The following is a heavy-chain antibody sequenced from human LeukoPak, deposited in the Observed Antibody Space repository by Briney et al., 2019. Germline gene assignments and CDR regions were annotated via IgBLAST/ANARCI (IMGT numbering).Heavy chain of an antibody. CDR2: IYTSGST. V-gene: IGHV4-4*07. Sequence: SETLSLTCTVSGGSISSYYWSWIRQPAGKGLEWIGRIYTSGSTNYNPSLKGRVTISVDTSKNQFSLKLSSVTAADTAVYYCARAGVGYYDSSGYYRTHDAFDIWGQGTMVTVSS. D-gene: IGHD3-22*01. CDR3: ARAGVGYYDSSGYYRTHDAFDI. J-gene: IGHJ3*02. CDR1: GGSISSYY.